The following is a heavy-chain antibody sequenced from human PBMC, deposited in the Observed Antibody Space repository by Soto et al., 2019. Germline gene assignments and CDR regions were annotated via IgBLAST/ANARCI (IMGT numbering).Heavy chain of an antibody. CDR3: ARGGVGATTYYYYGMDV. CDR2: IWYDGSNK. D-gene: IGHD1-26*01. V-gene: IGHV3-33*01. CDR1: GFTFSSYG. Sequence: QVQLVESGGGVVQPGRSLRLSCAASGFTFSSYGMHWVRQAPGKGLEWVAVIWYDGSNKYYADSVKGRFTISRDNSKNTLYLQMNSLIAEDTAVYYCARGGVGATTYYYYGMDVWGQGTTVTVSS. J-gene: IGHJ6*02.